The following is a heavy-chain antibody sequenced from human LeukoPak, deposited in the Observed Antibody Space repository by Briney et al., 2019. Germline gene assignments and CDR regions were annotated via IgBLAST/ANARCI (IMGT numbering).Heavy chain of an antibody. Sequence: SETPSLTCAVYGGSFSGYYWSWIRQPPGKGLEWIGEINHSGSTNYNPSLKSRVTISVDTSKNQFSLKLRSVTAADTAVYYCASGRSAVGHFDYWGQGTLVTVSS. J-gene: IGHJ4*02. V-gene: IGHV4-34*01. D-gene: IGHD4-23*01. CDR2: INHSGST. CDR1: GGSFSGYY. CDR3: ASGRSAVGHFDY.